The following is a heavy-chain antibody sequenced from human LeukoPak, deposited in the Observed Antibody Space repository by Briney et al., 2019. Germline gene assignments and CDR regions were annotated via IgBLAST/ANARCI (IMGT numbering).Heavy chain of an antibody. V-gene: IGHV3-9*01. D-gene: IGHD3-10*01. CDR2: ISWNSGSI. Sequence: GGSLRLSCAASGFTFSSYAMSWVRQAPGKGLEWVSGISWNSGSIGYADPVKGRFTISRDNAKNSLYLQMNSLRAEDTALYYCAKDSHYYGSEPLGFDLWGRGTLVTVSS. J-gene: IGHJ2*01. CDR3: AKDSHYYGSEPLGFDL. CDR1: GFTFSSYA.